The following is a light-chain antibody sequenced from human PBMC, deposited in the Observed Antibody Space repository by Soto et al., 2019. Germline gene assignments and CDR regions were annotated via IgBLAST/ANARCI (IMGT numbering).Light chain of an antibody. CDR1: QNINNW. CDR2: GAS. J-gene: IGKJ2*01. Sequence: DTQMTQSPSTLSASVGDTVTITCRARQNINNWLAWYQQKPEKVPKLLIYGASTLEDGVPSRFSGSRSGTELNLPINRLQPDDSASYYCQRYDGYFGQGTKLEIK. CDR3: QRYDGY. V-gene: IGKV1-5*01.